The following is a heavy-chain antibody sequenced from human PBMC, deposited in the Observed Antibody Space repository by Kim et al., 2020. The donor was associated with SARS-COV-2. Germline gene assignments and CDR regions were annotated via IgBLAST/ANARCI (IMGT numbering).Heavy chain of an antibody. CDR1: GFTFSSYA. Sequence: GGSLRLSCAASGFTFSSYAMHWVRQAPGKGLEWVAVISYDGNNKYYADSVKGRFTISRDNSNNTLYLQMNSLRPDDTAVYYCTRPQGGSNNQPVDYWGQGAQGTFSS. V-gene: IGHV3-30-3*01. CDR3: TRPQGGSNNQPVDY. J-gene: IGHJ4*02. CDR2: ISYDGNNK. D-gene: IGHD3-16*01.